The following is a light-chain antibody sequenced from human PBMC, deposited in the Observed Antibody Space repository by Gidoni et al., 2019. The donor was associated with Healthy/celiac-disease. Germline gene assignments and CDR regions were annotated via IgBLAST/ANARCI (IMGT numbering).Light chain of an antibody. CDR2: GNN. V-gene: IGLV1-40*01. Sequence: QSVLTQPPSVSGAPGQRVTISCTGSSSNIGAGYDVHWYQQLPGTAPKLLIHGNNNRPSGGPDRFSGSKSGTSASLAITGLQAEDEADYYCQSFDSSLSAVVFGGGTKLTVL. CDR3: QSFDSSLSAVV. CDR1: SSNIGAGYD. J-gene: IGLJ2*01.